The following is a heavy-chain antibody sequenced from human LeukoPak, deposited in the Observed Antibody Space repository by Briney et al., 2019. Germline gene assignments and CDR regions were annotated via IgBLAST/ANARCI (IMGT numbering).Heavy chain of an antibody. CDR1: GFTVSSNY. V-gene: IGHV3-66*01. CDR3: ARGSSSSGAVDY. J-gene: IGHJ4*02. Sequence: PGGSLRLSCAASGFTVSSNYMSWVRQAPGKGLEGGSVIYSGGSTYYAASVNGRFTISRDDSKNTLYLQMNSLRAEDTAVYYCARGSSSSGAVDYWGQGTLVTVSS. D-gene: IGHD6-6*01. CDR2: IYSGGST.